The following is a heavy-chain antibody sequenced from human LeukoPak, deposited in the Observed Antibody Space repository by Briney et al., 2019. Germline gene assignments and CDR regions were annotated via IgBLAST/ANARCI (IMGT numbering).Heavy chain of an antibody. J-gene: IGHJ1*01. Sequence: GGSLRLSCAASGFTFSSYGMHWVRQAPGKGLEWVAAIWYDGSNKYYGDSVKGRFTISRDNSKKTLYLQMNSLRVEDTAVYYCARGDGYNDAEYLQHWGQGTLVTVS. CDR1: GFTFSSYG. CDR3: ARGDGYNDAEYLQH. CDR2: IWYDGSNK. V-gene: IGHV3-33*01. D-gene: IGHD5-24*01.